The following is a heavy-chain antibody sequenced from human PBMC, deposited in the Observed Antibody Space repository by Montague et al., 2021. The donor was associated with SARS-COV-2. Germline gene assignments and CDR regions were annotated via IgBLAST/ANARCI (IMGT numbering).Heavy chain of an antibody. CDR1: GFSLSTSGMC. J-gene: IGHJ4*02. CDR3: ARMTPITGLDY. V-gene: IGHV2-70*11. D-gene: IGHD1-20*01. CDR2: XXWDDDK. Sequence: PALVKPTQTLTLTCTFSGFSLSTSGMCVSWIRQPPGKALEWLARXXWDDDKYYSTSLKTRPTISKDTSKNQVVLTMTNMDPVDTATYYCARMTPITGLDYWGQGTLVTVSS.